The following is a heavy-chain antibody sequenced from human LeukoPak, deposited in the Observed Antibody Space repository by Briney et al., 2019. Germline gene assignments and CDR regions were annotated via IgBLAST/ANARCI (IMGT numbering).Heavy chain of an antibody. Sequence: PSETLSLTCTVSGGSISSGGYYWSWIRQHPGKGLEWIGYIYYSGSTYYNPSLKSRVTISVDTSKNQFSLKLSSVTAADTAVYYCARGIAFWSGPKNWLDPWGQGTLVTVSS. CDR1: GGSISSGGYY. J-gene: IGHJ5*02. D-gene: IGHD3-3*01. V-gene: IGHV4-31*03. CDR2: IYYSGST. CDR3: ARGIAFWSGPKNWLDP.